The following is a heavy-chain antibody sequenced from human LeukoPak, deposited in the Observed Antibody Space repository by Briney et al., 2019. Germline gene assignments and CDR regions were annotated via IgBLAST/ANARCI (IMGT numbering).Heavy chain of an antibody. D-gene: IGHD1-26*01. CDR3: ARDAAYSGSTPTMDV. CDR2: ISSSSSYI. CDR1: GFTFSGYS. Sequence: PGGSLRLSCAASGFTFSGYSMNWVRQAPGKGLEWVSSISSSSSYIYYADSVRGRFTISRDNAKNSLYPQRTSLGAEDTAVYYCARDAAYSGSTPTMDVRGEGTTVTVSS. V-gene: IGHV3-21*01. J-gene: IGHJ6*03.